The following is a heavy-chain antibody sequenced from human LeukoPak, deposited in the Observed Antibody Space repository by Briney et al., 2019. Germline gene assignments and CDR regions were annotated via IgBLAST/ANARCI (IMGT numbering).Heavy chain of an antibody. CDR1: GFTFSSYG. CDR3: AKVPYCSTTSCYREPLDY. CDR2: IRYDAYDK. J-gene: IGHJ4*02. D-gene: IGHD2-2*02. Sequence: PGGSLRLSCAASGFTFSSYGMHWVRQAPGKGLEWVAFIRYDAYDKYYADSVKGRSTISRDNPKNTLYLQMNSLRAEDSAVYYCAKVPYCSTTSCYREPLDYWGQGTLVTVSS. V-gene: IGHV3-30*02.